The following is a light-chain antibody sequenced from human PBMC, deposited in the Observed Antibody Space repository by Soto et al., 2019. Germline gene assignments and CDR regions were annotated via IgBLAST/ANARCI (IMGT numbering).Light chain of an antibody. J-gene: IGKJ5*01. CDR2: DAY. CDR1: QSFRGL. V-gene: IGKV3-11*01. CDR3: QQRHMWPIT. Sequence: EILLTQSPDTLSLSPGERATLSCRASQSFRGLLAWYQQKPGQAPRLLIYDAYNRATGIPPRFSGSGSGTDFTLTISSLEPEDSAVYYCQQRHMWPITFGQGTRLEIK.